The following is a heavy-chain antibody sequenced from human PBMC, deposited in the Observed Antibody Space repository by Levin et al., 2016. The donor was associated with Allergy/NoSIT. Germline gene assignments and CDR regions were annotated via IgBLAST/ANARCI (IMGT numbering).Heavy chain of an antibody. Sequence: GESLKISCAASGFTFSSYWMSWVRQAPGKGLEWVANIKQDGSEKYYVDSVKGRFTISRDNAKNSLYLQMNSLRAEDTAVYYCARDPGDIVVVDRFDPWGQGTLVTVSS. D-gene: IGHD2-15*01. V-gene: IGHV3-7*01. CDR2: IKQDGSEK. J-gene: IGHJ5*02. CDR1: GFTFSSYW. CDR3: ARDPGDIVVVDRFDP.